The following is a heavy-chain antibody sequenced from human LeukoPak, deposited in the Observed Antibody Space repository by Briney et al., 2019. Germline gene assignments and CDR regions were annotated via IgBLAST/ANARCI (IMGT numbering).Heavy chain of an antibody. J-gene: IGHJ5*02. Sequence: GGSPRLSCAASGFTVSSNYMSWVRQAPGKGLEWVSVIYSGGSTYYADSVKGRFTISRDNSKNTLYLQMNSLRAEDTAVYYCARDLGYGGNWFDPWGQGTLVTVSS. CDR3: ARDLGYGGNWFDP. CDR2: IYSGGST. CDR1: GFTVSSNY. V-gene: IGHV3-66*01. D-gene: IGHD4-23*01.